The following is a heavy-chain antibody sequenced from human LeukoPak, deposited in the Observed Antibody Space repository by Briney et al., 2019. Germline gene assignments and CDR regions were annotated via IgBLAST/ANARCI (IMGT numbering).Heavy chain of an antibody. CDR1: RFTFSSYS. D-gene: IGHD4-17*01. CDR2: ISSSSSCI. Sequence: GGSLRLSCAASRFTFSSYSMNWVRQAPGKGLEWVSSISSSSSCIYYADSVKGRFTISRDNAKNSLYLQMNSLRAEDTAVYYCARDLLYGDYVSGWFDPWGQGTLVTVSS. J-gene: IGHJ5*02. CDR3: ARDLLYGDYVSGWFDP. V-gene: IGHV3-21*01.